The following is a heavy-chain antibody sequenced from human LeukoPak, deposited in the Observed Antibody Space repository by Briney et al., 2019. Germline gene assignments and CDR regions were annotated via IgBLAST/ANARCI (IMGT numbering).Heavy chain of an antibody. CDR2: IWFDGSNK. J-gene: IGHJ2*01. V-gene: IGHV3-33*01. CDR1: GFNFSTNG. CDR3: ARVVSYYGSAYRLLDL. D-gene: IGHD3-10*01. Sequence: GRSLRLSCEASGFNFSTNGMHWVRQAPGKGLEWLALIWFDGSNKHYADSVKGRFTVSRDNSKNTMYLQMNSLRAEDTAVYYCARVVSYYGSAYRLLDLWGRGTLVTVSS.